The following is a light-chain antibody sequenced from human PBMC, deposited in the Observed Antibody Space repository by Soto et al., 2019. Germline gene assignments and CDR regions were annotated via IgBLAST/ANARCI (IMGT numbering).Light chain of an antibody. J-gene: IGKJ2*01. CDR1: QSVSSY. CDR2: DAS. V-gene: IGKV3-11*01. Sequence: EIVLTQSPATLSLSPGERATLSCRASQSVSSYLAWYQQKPGQAPRLLIYDASSLQSGVPSRFSGSGSGTDFILTISSLQPEDFATYYCQQSYNTPLYTFGQGTKLEIK. CDR3: QQSYNTPLYT.